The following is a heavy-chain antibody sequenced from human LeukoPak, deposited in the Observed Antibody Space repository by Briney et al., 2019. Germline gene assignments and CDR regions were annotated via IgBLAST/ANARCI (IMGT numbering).Heavy chain of an antibody. J-gene: IGHJ4*02. D-gene: IGHD3-9*01. CDR1: GGSISNSDYY. V-gene: IGHV4-39*01. CDR2: IYHSGST. CDR3: ARASRYYHMLTGYYLSAFDY. Sequence: SETLSLTCTVPGGSISNSDYYWGWIRQPPGKGLEWIGSIYHSGSTYYNPSLKSRVTISVDTSKKQFSLKLSSVTAADTAVYYCARASRYYHMLTGYYLSAFDYWGQGTLVTVSS.